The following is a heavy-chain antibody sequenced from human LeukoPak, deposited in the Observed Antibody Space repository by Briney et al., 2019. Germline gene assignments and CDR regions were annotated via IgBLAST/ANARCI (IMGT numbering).Heavy chain of an antibody. CDR3: AKDKGVFGMDV. CDR2: IKQDGSEK. CDR1: GFTFSSYW. J-gene: IGHJ6*02. V-gene: IGHV3-7*03. Sequence: GGSLRLSCAASGFTFSSYWMSWVRQAPGKGLEWVANIKQDGSEKYYVDSVKGRFTISRDNSKNTLYLQMNSLRAEDTAVYYCAKDKGVFGMDVWGQGTTVTVSS. D-gene: IGHD3-16*01.